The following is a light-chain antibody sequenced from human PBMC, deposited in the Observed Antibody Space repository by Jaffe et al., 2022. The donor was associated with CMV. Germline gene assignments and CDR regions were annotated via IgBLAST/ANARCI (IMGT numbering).Light chain of an antibody. CDR3: QQYDNWPRT. J-gene: IGKJ1*01. Sequence: EIVMTQSPDTLSVSPGERATLSCRASQSISSHVAWYQQRPGQAPRVLFYGASTRASGTPARFSGSGSGTEFTLTISSLQSEDFAVYYCQQYDNWPRTFGQGTKVEIK. CDR1: QSISSH. CDR2: GAS. V-gene: IGKV3-15*01.